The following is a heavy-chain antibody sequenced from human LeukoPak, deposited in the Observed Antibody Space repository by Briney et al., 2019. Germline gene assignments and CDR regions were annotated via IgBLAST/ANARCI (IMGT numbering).Heavy chain of an antibody. D-gene: IGHD3-22*01. J-gene: IGHJ4*02. Sequence: PGGSLRLTCAASGDTFSSFSMNWVRQAPGKGLEWVSSISSSSSYIYYADSVKGRFTISRDNAKNSLYLQMNSLRAEDTAVYYCARAITYYYDSSGYALFDYWGQGTLVTVSS. V-gene: IGHV3-21*01. CDR2: ISSSSSYI. CDR3: ARAITYYYDSSGYALFDY. CDR1: GDTFSSFS.